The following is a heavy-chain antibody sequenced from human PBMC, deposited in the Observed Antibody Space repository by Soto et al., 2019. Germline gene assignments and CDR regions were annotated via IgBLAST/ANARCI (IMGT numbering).Heavy chain of an antibody. CDR1: GFTFSSYA. CDR3: ARDAGDGYNPFDY. J-gene: IGHJ4*02. D-gene: IGHD5-12*01. CDR2: ISYDGSNK. V-gene: IGHV3-30-3*01. Sequence: GSLRLSCAASGFTFSSYAMHWVRQAPGKGLEWVAVISYDGSNKYYADSVKGRFTISRDNSKNTLYLQMNSLRAEDTAVYYCARDAGDGYNPFDYWGQGTLVTVSS.